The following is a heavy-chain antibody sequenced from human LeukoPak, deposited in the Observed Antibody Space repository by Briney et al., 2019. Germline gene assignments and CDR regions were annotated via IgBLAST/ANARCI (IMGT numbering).Heavy chain of an antibody. CDR1: GFTFSSYA. Sequence: PGGSLRLSFAASGFTFSSYAISWVRQAPGKGREWVSAISVSVGSTYYADSVKGRFTISRHNSKNTLYLQMNSLRAEDTAVYYCAKDDIGYCSGGSCPSFFDYWGQGTLVTVSS. CDR2: ISVSVGST. V-gene: IGHV3-23*01. J-gene: IGHJ4*02. CDR3: AKDDIGYCSGGSCPSFFDY. D-gene: IGHD2-15*01.